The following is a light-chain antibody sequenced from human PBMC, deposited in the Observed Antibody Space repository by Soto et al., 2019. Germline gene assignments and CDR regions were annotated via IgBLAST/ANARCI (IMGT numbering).Light chain of an antibody. Sequence: DVVMTQSPLSLPVTLGQPASISCRSSRSLLYSDGNTYLNWFHQRPGQPPRRLIYKVSNRDPGVPDRFSGSGSGTDFTLKISRVEAEDVGVYYCMQGVYWPPGRAFGQGTKVEIK. J-gene: IGKJ1*01. V-gene: IGKV2-30*01. CDR3: MQGVYWPPGRA. CDR2: KVS. CDR1: RSLLYSDGNTY.